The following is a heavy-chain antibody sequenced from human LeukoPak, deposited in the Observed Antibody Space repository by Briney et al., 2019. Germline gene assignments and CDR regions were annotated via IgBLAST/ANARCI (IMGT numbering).Heavy chain of an antibody. D-gene: IGHD2-8*01. CDR3: ARVRGVYASDY. CDR1: GFTFSDYY. Sequence: GGSLRPSWAASGFTFSDYYMGWIRQAPGKGLEWLSYISNSGSAISYADSVKGRFTTSRGNAKNSLYLQMNSLRAEDTAVYYCARVRGVYASDYWGQGTLVTVSS. CDR2: ISNSGSAI. J-gene: IGHJ4*02. V-gene: IGHV3-11*04.